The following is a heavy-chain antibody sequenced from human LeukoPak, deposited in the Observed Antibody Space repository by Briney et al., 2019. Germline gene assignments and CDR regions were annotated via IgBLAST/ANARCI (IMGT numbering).Heavy chain of an antibody. J-gene: IGHJ4*02. CDR2: MYYSGNS. CDR3: ASYSNSWYYFDY. CDR1: GGSITSYY. D-gene: IGHD6-13*01. V-gene: IGHV4-59*01. Sequence: SETLSLTCTVSGGSITSYYWSWIRQPPGKGLEWIGYMYYSGNSYYDPSLKSRVTISVDTSKNQFSLKLSSMTAADTAVYYCASYSNSWYYFDYWGQGTLVTVSS.